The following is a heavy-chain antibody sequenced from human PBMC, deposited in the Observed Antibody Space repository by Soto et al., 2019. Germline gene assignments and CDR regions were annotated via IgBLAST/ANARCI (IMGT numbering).Heavy chain of an antibody. CDR1: GGSISSSSYY. CDR2: IYYSGST. D-gene: IGHD3-3*01. V-gene: IGHV4-39*01. Sequence: QLQLQESGPGLVKPSETLSLTCTVSGGSISSSSYYWGWIRQPPGKGLEWIGSIYYSGSTYYNPSLKSRVTISVDTSKNQSSLQLSSVTAADTAVYYCATTGVAIFGVVPYFDYWGQGTLVTVSS. CDR3: ATTGVAIFGVVPYFDY. J-gene: IGHJ4*02.